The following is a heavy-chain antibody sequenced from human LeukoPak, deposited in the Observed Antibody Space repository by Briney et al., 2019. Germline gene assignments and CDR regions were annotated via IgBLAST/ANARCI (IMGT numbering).Heavy chain of an antibody. V-gene: IGHV7-4-1*02. CDR3: ARDTEQWLVPSHFDY. D-gene: IGHD6-19*01. Sequence: GASVKVSCKASGYTFTSYAMNWVRQAPGQGLEWMGWINTNTGNPTYAQGFTGRFVFSLDTSVSTAYLQISSLKAEDTAVYYCARDTEQWLVPSHFDYWGQGTLVTVSS. CDR1: GYTFTSYA. CDR2: INTNTGNP. J-gene: IGHJ4*02.